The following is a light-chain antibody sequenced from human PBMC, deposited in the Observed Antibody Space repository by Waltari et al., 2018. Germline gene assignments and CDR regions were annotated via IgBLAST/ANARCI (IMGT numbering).Light chain of an antibody. J-gene: IGKJ4*01. Sequence: AIRITQSPSSVSASTGDRVTITCRPSQAIRSYLAWYQQKAGKAPKLLIYARSTLQSGVPSRFSGSGSGTDFTLTIGCLQSEDFATYFCQQYYGDPLTFGGGTKVEI. CDR3: QQYYGDPLT. CDR2: ARS. CDR1: QAIRSY. V-gene: IGKV1-8*01.